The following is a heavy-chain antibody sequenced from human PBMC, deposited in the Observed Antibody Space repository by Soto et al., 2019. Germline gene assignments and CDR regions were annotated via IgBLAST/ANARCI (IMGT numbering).Heavy chain of an antibody. CDR2: ISYDGSNK. CDR1: GFTFSSYG. Sequence: QVQLVESGGGVVQPGRSLRLSCAASGFTFSSYGMHWVRQAPGKGLEWVAVISYDGSNKYYADSVKGRFTISRDNSKNTLYLQMNSLSAEDTAVYYCAKSGGYYQNWFDPWGQGTLVTVSS. D-gene: IGHD3-22*01. CDR3: AKSGGYYQNWFDP. V-gene: IGHV3-30*18. J-gene: IGHJ5*02.